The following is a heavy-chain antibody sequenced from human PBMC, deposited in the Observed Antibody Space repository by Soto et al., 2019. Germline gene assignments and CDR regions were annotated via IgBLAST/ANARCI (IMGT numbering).Heavy chain of an antibody. J-gene: IGHJ6*02. Sequence: GGSLRLSCAASGFTFSGYAMHWFRQAPGKWLEWVALISYDGSNKYYADSVKGRFTISRDSSKNTMYLQMNSLRAEDTAVFYCARGSGGYSYYGVDVWGQGXTVTVYS. CDR1: GFTFSGYA. CDR3: ARGSGGYSYYGVDV. D-gene: IGHD3-16*01. V-gene: IGHV3-30-3*01. CDR2: ISYDGSNK.